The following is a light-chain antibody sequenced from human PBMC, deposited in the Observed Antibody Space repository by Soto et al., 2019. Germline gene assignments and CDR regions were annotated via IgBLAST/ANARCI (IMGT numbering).Light chain of an antibody. Sequence: DIQMTQSPSSLSASVGDRVTITCRASQSISSYLNWYQQKPGKAPKLLIYAASSLHSGVPSRFSGSGSGTYFTLTISSLQPEDSATYYCQQSYSTPAFGQGTKVEI. V-gene: IGKV1-39*01. J-gene: IGKJ1*01. CDR2: AAS. CDR3: QQSYSTPA. CDR1: QSISSY.